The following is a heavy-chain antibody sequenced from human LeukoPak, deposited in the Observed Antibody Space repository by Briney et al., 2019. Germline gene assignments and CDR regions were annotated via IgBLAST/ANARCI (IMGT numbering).Heavy chain of an antibody. CDR3: ARTDSGNLGYFDY. V-gene: IGHV3-7*01. CDR2: INQDGSVE. Sequence: GGSLRLSCAASGFAFSSNWMSWVRQAPGKRLEWVANINQDGSVEHYVDSVKGRFTISRDNAKNSLYLQMNSLRAEDTAVYYCARTDSGNLGYFDYWGQGTLVSASS. CDR1: GFAFSSNW. D-gene: IGHD1-26*01. J-gene: IGHJ4*02.